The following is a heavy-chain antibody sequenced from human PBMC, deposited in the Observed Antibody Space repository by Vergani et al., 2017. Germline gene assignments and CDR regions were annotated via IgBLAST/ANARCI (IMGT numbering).Heavy chain of an antibody. CDR1: GGTFSSYA. CDR3: ATLGYGSGSYESGDY. D-gene: IGHD3-10*01. V-gene: IGHV1-69*06. CDR2: IIPIFGTA. J-gene: IGHJ4*02. Sequence: QVQLVQSGAEVKKPGSSVKVSCKASGGTFSSYAISWVRQAPGQGLEWMGGIIPIFGTANYAQKFQGRVTMTEDTSTDTAYMELSSLRSEDTAVYYCATLGYGSGSYESGDYWGQGTLVTVSS.